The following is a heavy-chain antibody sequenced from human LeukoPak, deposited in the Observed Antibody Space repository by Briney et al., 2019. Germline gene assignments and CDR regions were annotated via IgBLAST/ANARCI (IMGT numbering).Heavy chain of an antibody. V-gene: IGHV3-30-3*01. CDR1: GFTFSSYA. J-gene: IGHJ6*02. D-gene: IGHD6-19*01. CDR2: ISYDGSNK. Sequence: PGGSLRLSCAASGFTFSSYAMHWVRQAPGKGLEWVAVISYDGSNKYYADSVKGRFTISRDNSKNTLYLQMNSLRAEDTAVYYCAAPAVAGTSFYYYYYGMDVWGQGTTVTVSS. CDR3: AAPAVAGTSFYYYYYGMDV.